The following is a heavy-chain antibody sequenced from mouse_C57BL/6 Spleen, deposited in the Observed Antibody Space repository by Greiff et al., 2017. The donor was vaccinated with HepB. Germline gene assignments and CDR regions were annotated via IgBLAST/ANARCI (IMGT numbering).Heavy chain of an antibody. Sequence: EVQLQQSGAELVRPGASVKLSCTASGFNIKDYYMHWVKQRPEQGLEWIGRIDPEDGDTEYAPKFQGKATMTADTSSNTAYLQLSSLTSEDTAVYYCNRIYYDGYGGFAYWGPGTLVTVSA. V-gene: IGHV14-1*01. J-gene: IGHJ3*01. D-gene: IGHD2-3*01. CDR2: IDPEDGDT. CDR1: GFNIKDYY. CDR3: NRIYYDGYGGFAY.